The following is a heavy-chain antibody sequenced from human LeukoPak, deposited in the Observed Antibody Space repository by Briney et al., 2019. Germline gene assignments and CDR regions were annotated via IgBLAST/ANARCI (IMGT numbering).Heavy chain of an antibody. V-gene: IGHV4-59*01. CDR3: ARGRYYDFWSGNTHFDY. CDR1: GGSISSYY. CDR2: IYYSGST. D-gene: IGHD3-3*01. Sequence: NPSETLSLTCTVSGGSISSYYWSWIRQPPGKGLEWIGYIYYSGSTNYNPSLKSRVTISVDTPKNQFSLKLSSVTAADTAVYYCARGRYYDFWSGNTHFDYWGQGTLVTVSS. J-gene: IGHJ4*02.